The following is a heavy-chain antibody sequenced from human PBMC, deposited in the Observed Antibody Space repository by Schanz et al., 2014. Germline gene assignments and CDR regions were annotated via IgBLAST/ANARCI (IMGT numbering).Heavy chain of an antibody. D-gene: IGHD3-16*01. CDR1: GFTFSSYW. Sequence: EVQLVESGGGLVQPGGSLRLSCAASGFTFSSYWMSWVRQAPGEGLEWVANIKQDGSEKYYVDSVKGRFTISRDNAKNSLYLQMNSLRAEDTAVYYCASGPSYVQFHHWGQGTLVTVSS. J-gene: IGHJ1*01. CDR3: ASGPSYVQFHH. CDR2: IKQDGSEK. V-gene: IGHV3-7*01.